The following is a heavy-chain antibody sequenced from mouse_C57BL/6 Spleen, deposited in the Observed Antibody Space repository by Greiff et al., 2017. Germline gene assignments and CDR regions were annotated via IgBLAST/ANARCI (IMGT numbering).Heavy chain of an antibody. CDR3: ARDYGSSYGYFDV. J-gene: IGHJ1*03. Sequence: QVQLQQPGAELVRPGSSVKLSCKASGYTFTSYWMHWVKQTPIQGLEWIGNIDPSDSETHYNQKFKDKATLTVDKSSSTAYMQLSSLTSEDSAVYYCARDYGSSYGYFDVWGTGTTVTVSS. D-gene: IGHD1-1*01. CDR2: IDPSDSET. CDR1: GYTFTSYW. V-gene: IGHV1-52*01.